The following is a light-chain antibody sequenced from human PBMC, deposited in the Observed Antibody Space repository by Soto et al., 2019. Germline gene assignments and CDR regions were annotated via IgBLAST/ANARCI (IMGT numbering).Light chain of an antibody. CDR2: DAS. J-gene: IGKJ1*01. CDR3: QQYNGYSTWT. Sequence: DIQMTQSPSSLSASVGDRVTITCRASQSISSYLNWYQQKPGKVPKLLIYDASSLESGVPSRFSGSGSGTEFTLTISSLQADDFATYYCQQYNGYSTWTFGQGTKVDIK. CDR1: QSISSY. V-gene: IGKV1-5*01.